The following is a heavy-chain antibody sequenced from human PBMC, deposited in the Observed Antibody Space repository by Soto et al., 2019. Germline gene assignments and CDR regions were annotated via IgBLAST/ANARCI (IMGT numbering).Heavy chain of an antibody. Sequence: LRLSCAACGFTFSSYCMPWVRQGPGKGLEWVAVISYDGSNKYYADSVKGLFTISRDNSKNMLYLQMNSLRAEDTAVHYCVINDYDDYGFNYLCQGTLVTVSS. CDR3: VINDYDDYGFNY. J-gene: IGHJ4*01. V-gene: IGHV3-30*03. D-gene: IGHD4-17*01. CDR1: GFTFSSYC. CDR2: ISYDGSNK.